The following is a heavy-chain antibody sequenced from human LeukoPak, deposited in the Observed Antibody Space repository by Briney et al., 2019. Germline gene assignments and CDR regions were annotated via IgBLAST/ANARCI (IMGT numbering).Heavy chain of an antibody. D-gene: IGHD3-22*01. CDR2: FDPEDGET. V-gene: IGHV1-24*01. J-gene: IGHJ4*02. Sequence: ASVKVSCKVSGYTLTELSMHWVRQAPGEGLEWMGGFDPEDGETIYAQKFQGRVTMTEDTSTDTAYMELSSLRSEDTAVYYCATPFHYYDSSGYGVFDYWGQGTLVSVSS. CDR1: GYTLTELS. CDR3: ATPFHYYDSSGYGVFDY.